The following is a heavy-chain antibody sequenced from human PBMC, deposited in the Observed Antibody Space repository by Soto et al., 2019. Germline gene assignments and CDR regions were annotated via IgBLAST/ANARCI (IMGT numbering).Heavy chain of an antibody. Sequence: GGSLRLSCTASGFTFGDYAMSWFRQAPGKGLEWVGFIRSKAYGGTTEYAASVKGRFTISRDDSKSIAYLQMNSLKTEDTAVYYCTRELREWEPWGNAFDIWGQGTMVTVSS. J-gene: IGHJ3*02. D-gene: IGHD1-26*01. CDR1: GFTFGDYA. V-gene: IGHV3-49*03. CDR3: TRELREWEPWGNAFDI. CDR2: IRSKAYGGTT.